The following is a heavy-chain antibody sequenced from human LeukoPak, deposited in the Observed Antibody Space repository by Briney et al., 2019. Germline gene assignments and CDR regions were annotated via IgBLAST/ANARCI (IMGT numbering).Heavy chain of an antibody. D-gene: IGHD2-21*02. CDR3: AKTGGRGDPFDY. CDR2: ISSSSTYI. J-gene: IGHJ4*02. V-gene: IGHV3-21*01. Sequence: GWSLRLSCAASGFPFSSYYVNWVRQAPGKGLEWVSCISSSSTYIYYADSVKGRFTISRENAENSLYLEMNSLRVEETAVYYCAKTGGRGDPFDYWGQGTLVTVSS. CDR1: GFPFSSYY.